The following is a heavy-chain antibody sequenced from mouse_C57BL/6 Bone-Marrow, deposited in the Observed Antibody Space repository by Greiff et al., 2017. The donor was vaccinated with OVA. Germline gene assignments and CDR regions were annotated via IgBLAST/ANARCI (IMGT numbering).Heavy chain of an antibody. CDR1: GYTFTDYY. CDR3: ARRGYYGSRKYYYAMDY. D-gene: IGHD1-1*01. Sequence: QVQLQQSGAELVKPGASVKISCKASGYTFTDYYINWVKQRPGQGLEWIGKIGPGSGSTYYNEKFKGKATLTADKSSSTAYMQLSSLTSEDSAVYFCARRGYYGSRKYYYAMDYWGQGTSVTVSS. J-gene: IGHJ4*01. CDR2: IGPGSGST. V-gene: IGHV1-77*01.